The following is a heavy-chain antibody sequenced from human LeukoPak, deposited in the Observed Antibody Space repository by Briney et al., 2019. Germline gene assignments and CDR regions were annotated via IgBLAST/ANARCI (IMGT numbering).Heavy chain of an antibody. V-gene: IGHV3-11*01. CDR1: GLTFSDSY. Sequence: GGSLRLSCVASGLTFSDSYMSWIRQAPGKGPEWITYISGSGTTIYHADSVKGRFTISRDNAKNSVYLQMNSLREEDTAVYYCARPTDSSVDYWGQGTLVTVSS. CDR2: ISGSGTTI. J-gene: IGHJ4*02. D-gene: IGHD5-18*01. CDR3: ARPTDSSVDY.